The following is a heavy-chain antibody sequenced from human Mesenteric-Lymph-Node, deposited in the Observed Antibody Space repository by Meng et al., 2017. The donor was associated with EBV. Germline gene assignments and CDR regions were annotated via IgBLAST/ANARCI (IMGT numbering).Heavy chain of an antibody. CDR3: ARDRMGATFDY. J-gene: IGHJ4*02. Sequence: EVQLVESGGGLVQPGGSLRLSCAASGFTFSSHWIQWVRQAPGKGLVWVSRINSDGSSTSYADSVKGRFTISRDNAKNTLYLQMNSLRAEDTAVYYCARDRMGATFDYWGQGTLVTVSS. CDR1: GFTFSSHW. V-gene: IGHV3-74*01. CDR2: INSDGSST. D-gene: IGHD1-26*01.